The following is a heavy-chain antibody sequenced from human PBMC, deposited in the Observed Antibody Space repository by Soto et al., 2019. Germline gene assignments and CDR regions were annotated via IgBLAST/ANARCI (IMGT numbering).Heavy chain of an antibody. J-gene: IGHJ6*02. CDR3: ARGEDAFFYYGLDV. Sequence: SWIRQKQGKGLEWIAYIYDTGISGYTPSTSYNPSLKSRVTMSVDTSKSQLSLKLTSVTAADTAVYYCARGEDAFFYYGLDVWGQRITVTGFS. CDR2: IYDTGISGYTPST. V-gene: IGHV4-59*01.